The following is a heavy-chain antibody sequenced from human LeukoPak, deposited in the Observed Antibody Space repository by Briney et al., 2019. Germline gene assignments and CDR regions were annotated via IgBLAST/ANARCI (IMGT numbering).Heavy chain of an antibody. Sequence: GGSLSVSCAVSGLTFSSYEMNWVRQAPGKGLEWVSYISNSGSTIYYADSVKGRFTISRDNAKNSQYLEMNSLRAEDTAVYYCARGGREYSYGYDPWGQGTLVTVSS. V-gene: IGHV3-48*03. CDR1: GLTFSSYE. D-gene: IGHD5-18*01. CDR3: ARGGREYSYGYDP. J-gene: IGHJ5*02. CDR2: ISNSGSTI.